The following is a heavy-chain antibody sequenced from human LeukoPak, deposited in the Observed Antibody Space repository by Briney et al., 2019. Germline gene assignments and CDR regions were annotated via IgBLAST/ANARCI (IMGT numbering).Heavy chain of an antibody. CDR1: GYTFTSYY. V-gene: IGHV1-46*01. D-gene: IGHD3-22*01. J-gene: IGHJ6*03. CDR2: INPSGGST. CDR3: ARDLGYYYDSSGKNYYYYYMDV. Sequence: ASVKVSCKASGYTFTSYYMHWVRQAPGQGLEWMGIINPSGGSTSYAQKFQGRVTMTRDMSTSTVYMELSSLRSEDTAVYYCARDLGYYYDSSGKNYYYYYMDVWGKGTTVTVSS.